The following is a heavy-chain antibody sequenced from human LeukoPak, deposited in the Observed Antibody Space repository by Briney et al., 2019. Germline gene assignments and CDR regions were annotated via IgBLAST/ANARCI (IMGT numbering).Heavy chain of an antibody. J-gene: IGHJ3*02. CDR1: GLTFNNYW. CDR2: IRTDGLGT. D-gene: IGHD3-3*01. V-gene: IGHV3-74*01. Sequence: GGSLRLSCVASGLTFNNYWMHWVRQAPGKGLVWVSRIRTDGLGTSYADSVKGRFTVSRDNAKNILYLQMNSLRAEDTAVYYCARVMSGYYVVLDIWGQGTMVTVSS. CDR3: ARVMSGYYVVLDI.